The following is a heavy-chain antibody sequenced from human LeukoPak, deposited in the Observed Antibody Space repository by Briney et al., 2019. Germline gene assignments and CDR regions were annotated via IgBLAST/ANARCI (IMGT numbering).Heavy chain of an antibody. CDR2: IYYSGST. V-gene: IGHV4-39*07. CDR1: GGSISSSSYY. J-gene: IGHJ4*02. Sequence: SETLSLTCTVSGGSISSSSYYWGWIRQPPGKGLEWIGSIYYSGSTYYNPSLKSRVTISVDTSKNQFSLKLSSVTAADTAVYYCARDPWVPNKAMAHPDYWDQGTLVTVSS. CDR3: ARDPWVPNKAMAHPDY. D-gene: IGHD5-18*01.